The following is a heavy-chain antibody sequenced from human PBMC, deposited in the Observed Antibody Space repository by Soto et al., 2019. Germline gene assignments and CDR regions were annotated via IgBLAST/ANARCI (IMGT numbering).Heavy chain of an antibody. Sequence: ASVKVSCKASGYTFSTNDFAWVRQATGQGLEWMGWMNPNNGNAGFAQQFRGRVTMTRNTSITTAYMELSSLRTDDTAVYYCARRKERSGPYYLDLWGQGTPVTVSS. CDR2: MNPNNGNA. J-gene: IGHJ4*02. CDR1: GYTFSTND. V-gene: IGHV1-8*01. CDR3: ARRKERSGPYYLDL.